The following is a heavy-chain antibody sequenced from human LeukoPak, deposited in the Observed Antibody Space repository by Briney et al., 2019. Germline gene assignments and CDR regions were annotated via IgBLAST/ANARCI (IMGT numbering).Heavy chain of an antibody. D-gene: IGHD2-21*01. J-gene: IGHJ5*02. CDR2: IYYSGST. V-gene: IGHV4-39*01. CDR1: GGSISSSSYY. CDR3: ARQARGGASLDP. Sequence: KPSETLSLTCTVSGGSISSSSYYWGWIRQPPGKGLEWIGSIYYSGSTYYNPSLESRVTISVDTSKNQFSLKLSSVTAADTAVYYCARQARGGASLDPWGQGTLVTVSS.